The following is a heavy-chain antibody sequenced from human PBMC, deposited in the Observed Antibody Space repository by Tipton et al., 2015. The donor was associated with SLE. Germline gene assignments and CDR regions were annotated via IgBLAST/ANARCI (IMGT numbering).Heavy chain of an antibody. CDR2: IYYSVST. CDR3: ARGNYPDAFDI. J-gene: IGHJ3*02. V-gene: IGHV4-39*07. D-gene: IGHD1-7*01. Sequence: GLVKPSETLSLTCTVSGGSISSSSYYWGWIRQPPGKGLEWIGSIYYSVSTYYNPSLTSRVTISVDTSKNQFSLKLSSVTAADTAVYYCARGNYPDAFDIWGQGTMVTVSS. CDR1: GGSISSSSYY.